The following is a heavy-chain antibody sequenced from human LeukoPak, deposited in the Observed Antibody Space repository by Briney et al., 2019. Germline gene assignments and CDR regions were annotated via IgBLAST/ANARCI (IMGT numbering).Heavy chain of an antibody. D-gene: IGHD4-17*01. V-gene: IGHV1-69*05. CDR3: ARGGVDYGDGWPLDY. CDR1: GGTFSSYA. CDR2: IIPIFGTA. Sequence: SVKVSCKASGGTFSSYAISWVRQAPGQGLEWMGRIIPIFGTANYAQKFQGRVTMTRNTSISTACMELSSLRSEDTAVYYCARGGVDYGDGWPLDYWGQGTLVTVSS. J-gene: IGHJ4*02.